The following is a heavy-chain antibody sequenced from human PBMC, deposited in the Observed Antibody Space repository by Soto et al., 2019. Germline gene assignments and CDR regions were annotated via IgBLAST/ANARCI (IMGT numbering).Heavy chain of an antibody. V-gene: IGHV5-51*01. Sequence: GESLKISCKGSGYIFTNYWIGWVRQMPGKGLEWMGIIYGGDSETRYSPSFHGQVTFSAAKSISTAYLQWSSLEASDTAVYYCARVGGDGYNPCYHYGVGVWGQGTTVTVSS. CDR3: ARVGGDGYNPCYHYGVGV. D-gene: IGHD3-16*01. CDR1: GYIFTNYW. CDR2: IYGGDSET. J-gene: IGHJ6*02.